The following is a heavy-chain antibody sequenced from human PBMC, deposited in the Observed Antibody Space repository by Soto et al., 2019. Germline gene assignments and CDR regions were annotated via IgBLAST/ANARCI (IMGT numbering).Heavy chain of an antibody. CDR3: ARGRPYGMDV. CDR2: IDSDGSST. V-gene: IGHV3-74*01. CDR1: GFTFGSYW. Sequence: EVQLVESGGGLVQPGGSLRGSCAASGFTFGSYWMNWVRQAPGKGLVWVSRIDSDGSSTTYADSVKGRFTTSRDNAKNTLYLQMSSLRVEDTAVYYCARGRPYGMDVWGQGTTVTVSS. J-gene: IGHJ6*02.